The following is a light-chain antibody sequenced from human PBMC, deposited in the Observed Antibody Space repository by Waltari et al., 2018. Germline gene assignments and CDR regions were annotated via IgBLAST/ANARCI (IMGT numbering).Light chain of an antibody. CDR2: RNK. J-gene: IGLJ3*02. CDR1: SSNIGSNT. CDR3: AAWDDSLNAHWV. V-gene: IGLV1-44*01. Sequence: QSVLTQPPSASGTPGQRVTISCSGSSSNIGSNTVNWYQQLPGTAPKLLIYRNKPPPSGVPARFSGSKSGTSASLAVSGLQSEDEADYYCAAWDDSLNAHWVFGGGTKLTVL.